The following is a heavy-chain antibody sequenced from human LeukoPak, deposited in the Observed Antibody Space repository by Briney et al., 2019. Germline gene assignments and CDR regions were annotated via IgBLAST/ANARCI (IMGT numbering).Heavy chain of an antibody. D-gene: IGHD6-13*01. J-gene: IGHJ4*02. V-gene: IGHV3-23*01. CDR1: GFTFSDYA. CDR3: ARSGEAGTFDY. CDR2: LSGSGAGT. Sequence: GGSLRLSCAASGFTFSDYALGWVRQAPGRGLEWVATLSGSGAGTYYSDSVKGRFTISRDNSKNTLYVQMNSLRVEDTAVYYCARSGEAGTFDYWGQGTLVTVST.